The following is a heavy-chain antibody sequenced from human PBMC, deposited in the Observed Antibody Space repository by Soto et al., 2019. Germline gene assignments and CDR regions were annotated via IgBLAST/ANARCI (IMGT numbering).Heavy chain of an antibody. CDR1: GFTFSSYS. J-gene: IGHJ5*02. Sequence: EVQLVESGGGLVQPGGSLRLSCAASGFTFSSYSMNWVRQAPGKGLEWVSYISSSSSTIYYADSVKGRFTISRDNAKNSLYLQMNSLRDDDTAVYYCARVGQQLARGVTGPDPWGQGTLVTVSS. D-gene: IGHD6-13*01. CDR3: ARVGQQLARGVTGPDP. V-gene: IGHV3-48*02. CDR2: ISSSSSTI.